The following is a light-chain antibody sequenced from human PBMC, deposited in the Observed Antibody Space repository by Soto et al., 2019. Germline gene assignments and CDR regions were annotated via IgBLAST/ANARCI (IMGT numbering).Light chain of an antibody. J-gene: IGKJ4*01. Sequence: EVVMTQSPATLSVSPGERATLSCRASQTVVRNLAWYRQTPGQAPRLLISGASTRATGIPARFSGSGSGTEFTLTISSLQSEDFAVYYCQQYNNWPLTFGGGTKVDIK. V-gene: IGKV3-15*01. CDR2: GAS. CDR3: QQYNNWPLT. CDR1: QTVVRN.